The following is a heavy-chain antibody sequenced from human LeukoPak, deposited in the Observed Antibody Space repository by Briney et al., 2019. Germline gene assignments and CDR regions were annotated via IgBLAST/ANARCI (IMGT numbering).Heavy chain of an antibody. J-gene: IGHJ4*02. Sequence: PGASVKVSCKASGYTFTSYGISWVRQAPGQGLEWMGWISAYNGNTNYAQKFQGRVTMTRDTSISTAYMELSRLRSDDTAVYYCARDRRIAAAVGRDYFDYWGQGTLVTVSS. CDR3: ARDRRIAAAVGRDYFDY. D-gene: IGHD6-13*01. CDR1: GYTFTSYG. V-gene: IGHV1-18*01. CDR2: ISAYNGNT.